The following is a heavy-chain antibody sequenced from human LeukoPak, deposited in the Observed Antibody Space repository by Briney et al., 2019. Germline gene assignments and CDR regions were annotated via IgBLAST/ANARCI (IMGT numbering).Heavy chain of an antibody. D-gene: IGHD3-3*01. CDR3: ARGSITIFGVVIKANDAFDI. Sequence: GASVKVSCKASGYTFTSYDINWVRQATGQGLEWMGWMNPNSGNTGYAQKFQGRVTMTRNTSISTAYMELSSLRSEDTAVYYCARGSITIFGVVIKANDAFDIWGQGTMVTVSS. CDR1: GYTFTSYD. V-gene: IGHV1-8*01. CDR2: MNPNSGNT. J-gene: IGHJ3*02.